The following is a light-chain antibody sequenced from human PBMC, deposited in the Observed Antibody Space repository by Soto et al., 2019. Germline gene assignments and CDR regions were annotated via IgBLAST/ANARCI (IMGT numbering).Light chain of an antibody. CDR1: QSVSNN. CDR2: YAS. CDR3: QQYTNWPPIT. V-gene: IGKV3-15*01. J-gene: IGKJ5*01. Sequence: EIMMTRSPATLSVSPGERATLSCRASQSVSNNVAWYQQKPGQAPRLLIYYASPRATGIPARFSGSGSGTVFTLTISSLQSEDFALYYCQQYTNWPPITFGQGTRLEIK.